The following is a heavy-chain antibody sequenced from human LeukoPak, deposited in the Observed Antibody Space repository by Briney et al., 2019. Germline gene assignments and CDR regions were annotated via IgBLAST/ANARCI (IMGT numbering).Heavy chain of an antibody. CDR3: ARVEEVRGGITSFDY. D-gene: IGHD3-10*01. CDR2: ISVYNGNT. Sequence: ASVKVSCKASGYTFTRYAISWVRQAPGQGLEWMGWISVYNGNTNYAQKLQGRVTVTTDTSTSTAYMELRSLTSDDTAVYYCARVEEVRGGITSFDYWGQGTLVTVSS. CDR1: GYTFTRYA. V-gene: IGHV1-18*01. J-gene: IGHJ4*02.